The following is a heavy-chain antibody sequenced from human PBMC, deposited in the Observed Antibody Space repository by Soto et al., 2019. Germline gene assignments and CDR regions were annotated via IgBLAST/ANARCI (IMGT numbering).Heavy chain of an antibody. V-gene: IGHV1-69*13. CDR2: IIPIFGTA. CDR1: GGTFSSYA. Sequence: ASVKVSCKASGGTFSSYAISWVRQAPGQGLEWMGGIIPIFGTANYAQKFQGRVTITADESTSTAYMELSSLRSEDTAVYYCARDLESRSWSDPWGQGTLVTVSS. CDR3: ARDLESRSWSDP. J-gene: IGHJ5*02.